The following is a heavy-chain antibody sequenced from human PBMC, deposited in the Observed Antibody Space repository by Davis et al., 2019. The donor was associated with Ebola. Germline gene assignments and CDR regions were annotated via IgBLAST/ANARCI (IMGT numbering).Heavy chain of an antibody. CDR1: GFSFSHYT. CDR3: VREEVTYEFDN. J-gene: IGHJ4*02. D-gene: IGHD4-11*01. Sequence: PGGSLRLSCAASGFSFSHYTMNWVRQAPGKGLDWVASIRSGNNYIHYADSVKGRFTISRDNAQNSLYLQMNNLRAEDTALYYCVREEVTYEFDNWGQRTLVTVSS. CDR2: IRSGNNYI. V-gene: IGHV3-21*01.